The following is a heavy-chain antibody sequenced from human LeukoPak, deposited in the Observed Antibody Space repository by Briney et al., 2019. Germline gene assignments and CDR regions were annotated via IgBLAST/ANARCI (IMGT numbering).Heavy chain of an antibody. V-gene: IGHV4-34*01. CDR3: ARGYGSGSYWHPYNWFDP. J-gene: IGHJ5*02. CDR2: INHSGST. D-gene: IGHD3-10*01. CDR1: GGSFSGYY. Sequence: SETLSLTCAVYGGSFSGYYWSWIRQPPGEGLEWIGEINHSGSTNYNPSLKSRVTISVDTSKNQFSLKLSSVTAADTAVYYCARGYGSGSYWHPYNWFDPWGQGTLVTVSS.